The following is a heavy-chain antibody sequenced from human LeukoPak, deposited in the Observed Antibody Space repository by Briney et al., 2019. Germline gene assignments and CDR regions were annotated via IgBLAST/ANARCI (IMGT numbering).Heavy chain of an antibody. J-gene: IGHJ4*02. CDR2: ISSSSSTI. Sequence: PVGSLRLSCAASGFTFSTYSMNWVRQAPGKGLEWVSYISSSSSTIYYADSVKGRFTISRDNAKNSLYLQMNSLSADDTAVYYCAGGASEYSSSGDFACWGQGTLVTVSS. V-gene: IGHV3-48*01. CDR3: AGGASEYSSSGDFAC. D-gene: IGHD6-6*01. CDR1: GFTFSTYS.